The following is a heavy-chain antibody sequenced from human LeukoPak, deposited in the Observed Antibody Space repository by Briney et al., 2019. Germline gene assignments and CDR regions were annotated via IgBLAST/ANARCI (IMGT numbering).Heavy chain of an antibody. J-gene: IGHJ4*02. V-gene: IGHV3-53*01. CDR1: GFSFSNTY. Sequence: GSLRLSCAASGFSFSNTYMSWVRPAPGEGLELASIIYSGGNTYYADSVKGRFTISRDNAKNSLYLQMNSLRAEDTAVYYCARDLTSDYDILTGYSPYYFDYWGQGTLVTVSS. CDR2: IYSGGNT. CDR3: ARDLTSDYDILTGYSPYYFDY. D-gene: IGHD3-9*01.